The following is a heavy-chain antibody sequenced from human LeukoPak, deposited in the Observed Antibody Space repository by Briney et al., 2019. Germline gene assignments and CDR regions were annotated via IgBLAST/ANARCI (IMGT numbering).Heavy chain of an antibody. J-gene: IGHJ4*02. D-gene: IGHD5-18*01. CDR1: GFTFSSYA. CDR3: ARHNRGNLQPPVFDY. Sequence: PGGSLRLSCAASGFTFSSYAMSWVRQAPGKGLEWVSAISGSGGSTYYADSVKGRSTISRDNSKNTLYLQMNSLRAEDTAVYYCARHNRGNLQPPVFDYWGQGTLVTVSS. V-gene: IGHV3-23*01. CDR2: ISGSGGST.